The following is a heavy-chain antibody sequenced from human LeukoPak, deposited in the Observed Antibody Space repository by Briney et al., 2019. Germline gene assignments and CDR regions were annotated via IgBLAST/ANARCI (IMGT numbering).Heavy chain of an antibody. CDR3: ARPKMGIAAAPFDY. Sequence: GGSLRLSCAASGFTVSSNYMSWVRQAPGKGLEWVSVIYSGGSTYCADSVKGRFTISRDNSKNTLYLQMNSLRAEDTAVYYCARPKMGIAAAPFDYWGQGTLVTVSS. J-gene: IGHJ4*02. CDR2: IYSGGST. CDR1: GFTVSSNY. D-gene: IGHD6-13*01. V-gene: IGHV3-53*01.